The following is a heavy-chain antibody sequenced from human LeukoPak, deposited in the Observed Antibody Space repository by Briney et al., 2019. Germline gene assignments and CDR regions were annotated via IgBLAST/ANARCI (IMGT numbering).Heavy chain of an antibody. CDR2: IYYSGST. Sequence: PSETLSLTCTVSGGSISSYYWSWIRQPPGKGLEWIGYIYYSGSTNYNPSLKSRVTISVDTSKNQFSLKLSSVTAADTAVYYCARYYDSSGYLVLEQYNWFDPWGQGTLVTVSS. V-gene: IGHV4-59*01. CDR1: GGSISSYY. CDR3: ARYYDSSGYLVLEQYNWFDP. D-gene: IGHD3-22*01. J-gene: IGHJ5*02.